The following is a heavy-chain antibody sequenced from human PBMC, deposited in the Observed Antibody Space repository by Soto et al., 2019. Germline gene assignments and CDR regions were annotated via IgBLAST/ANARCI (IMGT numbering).Heavy chain of an antibody. CDR2: IFYTGST. D-gene: IGHD5-12*01. CDR1: GGPINIGDYF. V-gene: IGHV4-30-4*01. J-gene: IGHJ4*02. Sequence: SETLSLTCSVSGGPINIGDYFLSWIRQPPGKGLEWIGSIFYTGSTYYSPSLKSRASMSMDTSKNLFSRRLRSPTAADTAVYFCARVKATLYRHYYFDYWGQGTPVTVSS. CDR3: ARVKATLYRHYYFDY.